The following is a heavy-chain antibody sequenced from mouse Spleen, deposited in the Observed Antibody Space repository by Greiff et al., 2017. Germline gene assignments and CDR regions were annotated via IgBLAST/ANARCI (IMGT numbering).Heavy chain of an antibody. J-gene: IGHJ4*01. CDR3: ARRNSIYYDYMDY. D-gene: IGHD2-4*01. Sequence: EVQGVESGGDLVKPGGSLKLSCAASGFTFSSYGMSWVRQTPDKRLEWVATISSGGSYTYYPDSVKGRFTISRDNAKNTLYLQMSSLKSEDTAMYYCARRNSIYYDYMDYWGQGTSVTVSS. V-gene: IGHV5-6*01. CDR2: ISSGGSYT. CDR1: GFTFSSYG.